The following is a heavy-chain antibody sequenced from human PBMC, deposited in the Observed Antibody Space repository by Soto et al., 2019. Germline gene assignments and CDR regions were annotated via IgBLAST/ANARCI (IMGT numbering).Heavy chain of an antibody. D-gene: IGHD2-15*01. J-gene: IGHJ4*02. CDR3: AKAPVVVVDAHFDY. CDR1: GFAFSSYS. V-gene: IGHV3-21*01. Sequence: GGSLRLSCAASGFAFSSYSMNWVRQAPGKGLEWVSSISSSSGYIYYADSVQGRFSISRDNAKNSLYLQMNSLRAEDTAVYYCAKAPVVVVDAHFDYWGQGILVTVSS. CDR2: ISSSSGYI.